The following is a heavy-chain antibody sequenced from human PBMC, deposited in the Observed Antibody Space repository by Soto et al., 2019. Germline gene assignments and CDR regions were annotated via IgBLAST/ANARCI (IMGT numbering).Heavy chain of an antibody. CDR1: GFSFTHYR. J-gene: IGHJ4*02. D-gene: IGHD1-7*01. CDR3: AKAGDWNYVFDF. CDR2: VNADGSST. V-gene: IGHV3-74*01. Sequence: GGSLRLSCAASGFSFTHYRIHWVRQVPGKGLEWVCRVNADGSSTNYAGFAKGRFTISRDNSKNTAYLEMNNLRVDDTALYYCAKAGDWNYVFDFWGQGTSVTV.